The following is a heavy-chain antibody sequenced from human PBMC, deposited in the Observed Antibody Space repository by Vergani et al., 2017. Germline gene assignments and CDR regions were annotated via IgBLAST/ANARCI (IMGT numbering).Heavy chain of an antibody. CDR1: GYTFTSYA. J-gene: IGHJ4*02. Sequence: QVQLVQSGAEVKKPGASVKVSCKASGYTFTSYAMHWVRQAPGQRLEWMGWINAGNGNTKYTQKFKGRVTITRDRSAITAYMELISLRSEDTAVYYCAREGFYDNVWGSYRRLGGYYFDYWGQGTLVTVSS. CDR3: AREGFYDNVWGSYRRLGGYYFDY. CDR2: INAGNGNT. D-gene: IGHD3-16*02. V-gene: IGHV1-3*01.